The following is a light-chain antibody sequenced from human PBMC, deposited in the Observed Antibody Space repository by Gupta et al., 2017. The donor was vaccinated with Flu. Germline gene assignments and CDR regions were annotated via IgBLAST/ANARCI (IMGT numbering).Light chain of an antibody. Sequence: EIVIMQSPATLSVSPGERATLSCRASQSVSSNLAWYQQKPGQAPRPLIYGASTRATGIPAKFSGSGSGTEFTLTISSLQSEDFAVYYCQQYNNWPYSFGQGTKLEIK. J-gene: IGKJ2*03. CDR2: GAS. CDR1: QSVSSN. V-gene: IGKV3-15*01. CDR3: QQYNNWPYS.